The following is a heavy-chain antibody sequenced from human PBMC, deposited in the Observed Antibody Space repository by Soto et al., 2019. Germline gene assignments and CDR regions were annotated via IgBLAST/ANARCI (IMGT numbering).Heavy chain of an antibody. CDR3: ARGSMVRGPTPFDY. CDR1: GGSTRSYY. D-gene: IGHD3-10*01. CDR2: VYYSGSA. Sequence: PSETLSLTCNVSGGSTRSYYWNWIRQPPGKTLEWIGDVYYSGSANYNPSLKSRVTISVDMSRNQFSLKLNSVTAADTAVYYCARGSMVRGPTPFDYWGQGTLVTVSS. J-gene: IGHJ4*02. V-gene: IGHV4-59*01.